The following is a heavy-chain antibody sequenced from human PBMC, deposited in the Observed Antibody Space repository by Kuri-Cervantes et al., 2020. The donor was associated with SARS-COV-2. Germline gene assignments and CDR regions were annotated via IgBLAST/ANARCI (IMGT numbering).Heavy chain of an antibody. V-gene: IGHV3-30-3*01. J-gene: IGHJ4*02. Sequence: GESLKISCAASGFTFSSYAMHWVRQAPGKGLEWVAVISYDGSNKCYADSVKGRFTISRDNSKNTLYLQMNSLRAEDTAVYYCAKAGRKLRYFDWLLTFDYWGQGTLVTVSS. D-gene: IGHD3-9*01. CDR3: AKAGRKLRYFDWLLTFDY. CDR2: ISYDGSNK. CDR1: GFTFSSYA.